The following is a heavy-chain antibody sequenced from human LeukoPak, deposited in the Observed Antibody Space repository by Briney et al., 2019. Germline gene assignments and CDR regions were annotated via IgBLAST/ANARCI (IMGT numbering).Heavy chain of an antibody. D-gene: IGHD6-13*01. Sequence: KPGGSLRLSCAASGFTFSSYSMNWVRQAPGKGLEWVSSISSSSSYIYYADSVKGRFTIFRDNAKNSLYLQMNSLRAEDTAVYYCARGFIAAAGSNWFDPWGQGTLVTVSS. CDR1: GFTFSSYS. CDR2: ISSSSSYI. V-gene: IGHV3-21*01. CDR3: ARGFIAAAGSNWFDP. J-gene: IGHJ5*02.